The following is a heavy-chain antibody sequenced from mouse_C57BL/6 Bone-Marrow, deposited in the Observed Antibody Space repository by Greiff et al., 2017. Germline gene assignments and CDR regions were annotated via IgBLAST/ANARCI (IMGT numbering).Heavy chain of an antibody. Sequence: VKLMESGPGLVAPSQSLSITCTVSGFSLTSYAISWVRQPPGKGLEWLGVIWTGGGTNYNSALISRLSISKDNSKSQVFFKMNSLQTDDTARYYCARIYYSNYPWFAYWGQGTLVTVSA. CDR3: ARIYYSNYPWFAY. D-gene: IGHD2-5*01. V-gene: IGHV2-9-1*01. CDR2: IWTGGGT. CDR1: GFSLTSYA. J-gene: IGHJ3*01.